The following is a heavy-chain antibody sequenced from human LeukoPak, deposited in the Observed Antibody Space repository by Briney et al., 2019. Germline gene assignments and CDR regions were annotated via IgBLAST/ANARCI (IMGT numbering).Heavy chain of an antibody. CDR2: ISSSSSTI. D-gene: IGHD3-10*01. J-gene: IGHJ4*02. CDR3: ARDRGVRGP. Sequence: GGSLRLSCAASGFTFSSYSMNWVRQAPGKGLEWVSYISSSSSTIYYADSVKGRFTISRDNAKNSLYLQRNSLRAEDTAVYYCARDRGVRGPWGQGTLVTVSS. V-gene: IGHV3-48*01. CDR1: GFTFSSYS.